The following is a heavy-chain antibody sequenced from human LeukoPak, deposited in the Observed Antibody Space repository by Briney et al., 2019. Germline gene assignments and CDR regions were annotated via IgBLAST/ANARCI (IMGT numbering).Heavy chain of an antibody. V-gene: IGHV3-30*02. CDR3: AKGHFVVVVAATQDYYGMDV. Sequence: GGSLRLSCAASGFTFSSYGMHWVRQAPGKGLEWVAVIWYDGSNKYYADSVKGRFTISRDNSKNTLYLQMNSLRAEDTAVYYCAKGHFVVVVAATQDYYGMDVWGQGTTVTVSS. CDR2: IWYDGSNK. CDR1: GFTFSSYG. D-gene: IGHD2-15*01. J-gene: IGHJ6*02.